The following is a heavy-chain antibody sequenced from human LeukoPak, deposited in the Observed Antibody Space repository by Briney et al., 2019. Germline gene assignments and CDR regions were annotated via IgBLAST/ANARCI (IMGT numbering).Heavy chain of an antibody. V-gene: IGHV4-61*10. CDR3: ARTGIAAAGTLFGYFDY. D-gene: IGHD6-13*01. Sequence: SQTLSLTCTVSGGSISSGSYYWSWIRQPAGKGLEWIGYIYYSGSTKYNPSLKSRVTISVDTSKKQFSLKLSSVTAADTAVYYCARTGIAAAGTLFGYFDYWGQGTLVTVPS. J-gene: IGHJ4*02. CDR1: GGSISSGSYY. CDR2: IYYSGST.